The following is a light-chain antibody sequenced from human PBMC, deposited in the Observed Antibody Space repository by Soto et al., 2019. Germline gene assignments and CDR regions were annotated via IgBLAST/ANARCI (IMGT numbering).Light chain of an antibody. CDR2: GAS. CDR3: QQYGSSPSYT. V-gene: IGKV3-20*01. Sequence: EIVLTQSPGTLSLSPGERATLSCRASQSVSGSYLAWYQQKPGQAPRLLIYGASSRATGIPDRFSGSGSGTDFTLTISRLEPEDFAVYYCQQYGSSPSYTFGQGTNLEIK. J-gene: IGKJ2*01. CDR1: QSVSGSY.